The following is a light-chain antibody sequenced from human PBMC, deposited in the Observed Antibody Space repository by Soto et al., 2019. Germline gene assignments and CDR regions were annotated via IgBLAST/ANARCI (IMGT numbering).Light chain of an antibody. CDR1: SSDVGRFEY. CDR2: DIT. J-gene: IGLJ1*01. Sequence: QSALTQPRSVSGSPGQSVTISCTGTSSDVGRFEYVSWYQQHPGEAPKVVVYDITKRPSGVPDRFSGSKSGKTASLTISGLPAEDEADYYCCSYAGIYSYVFGTGTKLTVL. V-gene: IGLV2-11*01. CDR3: CSYAGIYSYV.